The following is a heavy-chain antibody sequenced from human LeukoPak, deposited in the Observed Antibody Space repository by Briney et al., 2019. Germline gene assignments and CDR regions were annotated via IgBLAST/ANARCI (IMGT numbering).Heavy chain of an antibody. CDR1: GYTFTGYY. D-gene: IGHD3-22*01. CDR2: INPNSGGT. V-gene: IGHV1-2*02. CDR3: ARGTGEYYYDSSGYYWWGYFDY. J-gene: IGHJ4*02. Sequence: GASVKVSCKASGYTFTGYYMHWVRQAPGQGLEWMGWINPNSGGTNYAQKFQGRVTMTRDTSISTAYMELSRLRSDDTAVYYCARGTGEYYYDSSGYYWWGYFDYWGQGTLVTVSS.